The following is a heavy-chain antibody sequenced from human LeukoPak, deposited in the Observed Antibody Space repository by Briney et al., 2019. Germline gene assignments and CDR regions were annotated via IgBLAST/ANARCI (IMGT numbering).Heavy chain of an antibody. CDR3: ARDPTTVVTLPYYFDF. V-gene: IGHV4-34*01. CDR2: INHRGRT. Sequence: SETLSLTCAVYGGSFSGYHWNWIRQSPDQGLEWIGEINHRGRTNYNPSLASRVSMSVDTSKNQFSLKLSSVTAADTAIYYCARDPTTVVTLPYYFDFWGQGILVTVSS. CDR1: GGSFSGYH. D-gene: IGHD4-23*01. J-gene: IGHJ4*02.